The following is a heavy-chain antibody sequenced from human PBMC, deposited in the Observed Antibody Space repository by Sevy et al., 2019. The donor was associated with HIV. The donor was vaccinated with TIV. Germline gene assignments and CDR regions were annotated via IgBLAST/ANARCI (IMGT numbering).Heavy chain of an antibody. CDR3: ARKLVYGHFDT. D-gene: IGHD1-1*01. V-gene: IGHV3-23*01. CDR2: VSDSGVRT. J-gene: IGHJ4*02. CDR1: GFTFDSYS. Sequence: GGSLRLSCAASGFTFDSYSMTWVRLAPGKGLEWVSLVSDSGVRTHYAHSVKGRFTISRDNSKSMVFLQMNSLRAEDTAVYYCARKLVYGHFDTWGQGTLVTVSS.